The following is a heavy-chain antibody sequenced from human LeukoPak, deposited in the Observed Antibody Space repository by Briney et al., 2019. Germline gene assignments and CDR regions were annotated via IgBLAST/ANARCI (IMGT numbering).Heavy chain of an antibody. CDR2: IYTSGST. V-gene: IGHV4-4*07. J-gene: IGHJ3*02. Sequence: SETLSLTCTVSGDSISSYYWSWIRQPAGKGLEWIGRIYTSGSTNYNPSLKSRVTMSVDTSKNQFSLKLSSVTAADTAVYYCARDLSYYDSSGYDAFDIWGQGTMVTVSS. CDR3: ARDLSYYDSSGYDAFDI. D-gene: IGHD3-22*01. CDR1: GDSISSYY.